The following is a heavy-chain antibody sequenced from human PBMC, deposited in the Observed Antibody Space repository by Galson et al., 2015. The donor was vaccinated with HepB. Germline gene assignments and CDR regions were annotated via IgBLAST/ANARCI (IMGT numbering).Heavy chain of an antibody. CDR1: GFTFSSYW. V-gene: IGHV3-7*03. CDR3: ARESVQWLVHDY. Sequence: SLRLSCAASGFTFSSYWMSWVRQAPGKGLEWVANIKQDGSEKYYVDSVKGRFTISRDNAKISLYLQMNSLRAEDTAVYYCARESVQWLVHDYWGQGTLVTVSS. CDR2: IKQDGSEK. J-gene: IGHJ4*02. D-gene: IGHD6-19*01.